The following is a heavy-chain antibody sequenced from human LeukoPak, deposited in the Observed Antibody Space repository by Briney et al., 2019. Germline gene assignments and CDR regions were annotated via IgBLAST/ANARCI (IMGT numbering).Heavy chain of an antibody. CDR3: ARDKDPLGRNWFDP. CDR2: IYYTGST. D-gene: IGHD1-26*01. V-gene: IGHV4-31*03. CDR1: GGSISTSGYY. J-gene: IGHJ5*02. Sequence: SETLSLTCTVSGGSISTSGYYGSLIRQLPGKGLEWIGYIYYTGSTYYNPSLKSRVTISVDTSKDQFSLKLSSVTAADTAVYYCARDKDPLGRNWFDPWGQGTLVTVSS.